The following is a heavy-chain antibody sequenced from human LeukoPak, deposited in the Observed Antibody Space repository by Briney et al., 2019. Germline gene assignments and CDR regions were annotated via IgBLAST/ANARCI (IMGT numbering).Heavy chain of an antibody. Sequence: GASVKVSCKASGYTFTSYAMNWVRQAPGQGLEGMGWINTNTGNPTYAQGFTGRFVFSMDTSVSTAYLQISSLKAEDTAVYYCAIGGGSSHMVLDYWGQGTLVTVSS. CDR3: AIGGGSSHMVLDY. D-gene: IGHD1-26*01. V-gene: IGHV7-4-1*02. CDR2: INTNTGNP. CDR1: GYTFTSYA. J-gene: IGHJ4*02.